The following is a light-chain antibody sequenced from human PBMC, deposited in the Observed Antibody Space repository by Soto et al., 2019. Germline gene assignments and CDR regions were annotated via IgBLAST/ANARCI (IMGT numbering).Light chain of an antibody. J-gene: IGLJ1*01. CDR3: CSYVGARTYV. Sequence: QSALTHPASVSGSPGHSITISFSGSISDVGSSGPVSWYQHHPGQVPKLIIYEGSRRPSGVSSRFSGSKTGNTASLTITGLQAEDEANYYCCSYVGARTYVFGTGTKVTVL. CDR2: EGS. V-gene: IGLV2-23*01. CDR1: ISDVGSSGP.